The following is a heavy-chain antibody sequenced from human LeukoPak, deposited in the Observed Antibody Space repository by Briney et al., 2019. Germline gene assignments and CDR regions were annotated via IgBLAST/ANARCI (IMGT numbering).Heavy chain of an antibody. CDR2: IYYSGST. V-gene: IGHV4-59*08. J-gene: IGHJ4*02. CDR3: ARAVSGRFDY. D-gene: IGHD6-19*01. Sequence: LRLSCAASGFTFSSYSMNWVRQAPGKGLEWTGYIYYSGSTNYNPSLNSRVTISVDTSKNQFSLRLSSVTAADTAIYYCARAVSGRFDYWGQGTLVTVSS. CDR1: GFTFSSYS.